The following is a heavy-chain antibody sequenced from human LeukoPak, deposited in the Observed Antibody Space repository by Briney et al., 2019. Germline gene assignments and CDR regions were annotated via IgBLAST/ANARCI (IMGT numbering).Heavy chain of an antibody. D-gene: IGHD1-26*01. CDR1: GFTFSTYS. Sequence: GGSLRLSCAASGFTFSTYSMNWVRQAPGKGLEWVSSISSSSNYIYYADSVKGRFTISRDNAKNSLYLQMNSLRAEDTAVYYCARSPIVGDPNWFDPWGQGTLVTVSS. J-gene: IGHJ5*02. CDR2: ISSSSNYI. V-gene: IGHV3-21*01. CDR3: ARSPIVGDPNWFDP.